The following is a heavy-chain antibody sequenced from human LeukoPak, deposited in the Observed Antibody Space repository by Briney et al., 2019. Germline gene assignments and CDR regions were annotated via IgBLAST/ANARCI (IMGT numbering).Heavy chain of an antibody. J-gene: IGHJ4*02. Sequence: NPSETLSLTCTGSGGSISSYYWSWIRQPPGKGLEWIGYIYYSGSTNYNPSLKSRVTISVDTSKNQFSLKLSSVTAADTAVYYCARRGYGLGSFNRYYFDYWGQGTLVTVSS. CDR3: ARRGYGLGSFNRYYFDY. D-gene: IGHD3-10*01. CDR2: IYYSGST. CDR1: GGSISSYY. V-gene: IGHV4-59*08.